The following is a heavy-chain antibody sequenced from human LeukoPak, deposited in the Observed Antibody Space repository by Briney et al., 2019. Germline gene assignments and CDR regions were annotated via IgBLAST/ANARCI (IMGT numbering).Heavy chain of an antibody. CDR1: GFTFSSYS. CDR3: ARDYDFWGGYYTEATYFDY. CDR2: ISSRSSTI. J-gene: IGHJ4*02. Sequence: GGSLRPSCAVSGFTFSSYSMNWVRQAPGKGLEWVSYISSRSSTIYYADSVKGRFTISRDNAKNSLYLQMNSLRAEDTAVYYCARDYDFWGGYYTEATYFDYWGQGTLVTVSS. V-gene: IGHV3-48*01. D-gene: IGHD3-3*01.